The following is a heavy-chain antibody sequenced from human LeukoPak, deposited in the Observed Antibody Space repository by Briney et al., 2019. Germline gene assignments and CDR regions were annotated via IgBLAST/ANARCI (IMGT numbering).Heavy chain of an antibody. CDR3: TTGTGITIFGVVITPYYFDY. J-gene: IGHJ4*02. Sequence: GGSLRLSCAASGFTFSSYAMSWVRQAPGKGLEWVGRIKSKTDGGTTDYAAPVKGRFTISRDDSKNTLYLQMNSLKTEDTAVYYCTTGTGITIFGVVITPYYFDYWGQGTLVTVSS. CDR2: IKSKTDGGTT. D-gene: IGHD3-3*01. V-gene: IGHV3-15*01. CDR1: GFTFSSYA.